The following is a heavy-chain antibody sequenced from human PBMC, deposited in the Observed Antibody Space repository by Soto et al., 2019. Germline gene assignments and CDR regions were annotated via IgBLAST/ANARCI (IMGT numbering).Heavy chain of an antibody. Sequence: EVQLLESGGDLVQPGGSLRLSCVASGFDFSNYAVTWVRQAQGKGLEWVSSISRSSSVIYYADSVKGRFIISRDNSKNTLYLQMNSLRAEDTARYYCAKDPKGDYIGAFDDWGQGTLVTVSS. V-gene: IGHV3-23*01. CDR2: ISRSSSVI. D-gene: IGHD4-17*01. J-gene: IGHJ4*02. CDR3: AKDPKGDYIGAFDD. CDR1: GFDFSNYA.